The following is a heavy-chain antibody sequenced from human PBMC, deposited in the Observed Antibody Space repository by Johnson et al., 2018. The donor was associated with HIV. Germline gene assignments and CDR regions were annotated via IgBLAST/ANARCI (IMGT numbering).Heavy chain of an antibody. J-gene: IGHJ3*02. CDR1: GFKLYEYD. CDR3: ARVRGGTGHGAFDS. V-gene: IGHV3-30*03. CDR2: ISYDASNK. Sequence: QMLLVESGGDVVRPVGSLRISCVASGFKLYEYDVSWVRQVPGKGLEWVAVISYDASNKYYADSVKGRFTISRDNSKNTLYLQMNSLRTEDTAVYYCARVRGGTGHGAFDSWGQGTMVTVSS.